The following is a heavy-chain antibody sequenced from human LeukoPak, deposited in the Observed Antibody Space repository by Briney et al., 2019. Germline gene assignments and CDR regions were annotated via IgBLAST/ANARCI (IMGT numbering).Heavy chain of an antibody. J-gene: IGHJ4*02. CDR3: AKDPPQHQAGIGDYFDY. CDR2: ISGSGGST. Sequence: GGSLRLSCAASGFTFSSYAMSWVRQAPGKGLEWVSAISGSGGSTYYADSEKGRFTISRDNSKNTLYLQMNSLRAEDTAVYYCAKDPPQHQAGIGDYFDYWGQGTLVTVSS. CDR1: GFTFSSYA. D-gene: IGHD6-19*01. V-gene: IGHV3-23*01.